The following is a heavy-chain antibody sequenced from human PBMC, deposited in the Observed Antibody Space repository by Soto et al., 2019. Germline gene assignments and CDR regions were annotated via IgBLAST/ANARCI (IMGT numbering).Heavy chain of an antibody. Sequence: SETLSLTCSVSGAALNSGNYYWSWIRQVPGKGLEWIGHTYVTGAVDYNPSLRDRITISQDTSERQFSLNLRLVTAADTAVYYCARLRIATNNYKWFDPWGQGTLVTVSS. CDR1: GAALNSGNYY. CDR2: TYVTGAV. J-gene: IGHJ5*02. D-gene: IGHD2-21*01. CDR3: ARLRIATNNYKWFDP. V-gene: IGHV4-31*03.